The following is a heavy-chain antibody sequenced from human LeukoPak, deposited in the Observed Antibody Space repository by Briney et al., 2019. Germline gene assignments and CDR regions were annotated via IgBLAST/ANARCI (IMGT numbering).Heavy chain of an antibody. CDR3: ARDFYFDY. J-gene: IGHJ4*02. Sequence: PGGSLRLSCAASGFTFSNYWMNWVRQAPGRGLEWVANIKHDGTEEYYVESVKGRFTVSRDNAKNSLYLQMNSLTAEDTAIYYCARDFYFDYWGPGTRVTVSS. CDR1: GFTFSNYW. CDR2: IKHDGTEE. V-gene: IGHV3-7*04.